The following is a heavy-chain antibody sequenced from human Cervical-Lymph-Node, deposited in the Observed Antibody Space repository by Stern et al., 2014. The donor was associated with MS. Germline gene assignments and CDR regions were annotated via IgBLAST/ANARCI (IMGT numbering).Heavy chain of an antibody. D-gene: IGHD6-6*01. CDR2: INPKSGGT. J-gene: IGHJ5*02. Sequence: VQLVESGAEVEKPGASVKVSCKASGYIFTDYYLHWVRKAPGQGLEWMGRINPKSGGTSYAQSFQGRVTLTRDTSIPTAYMDLSRLTSDDAAVYYCTRALRIADRPSPGGHWFDPWGQGTLVIVSS. CDR3: TRALRIADRPSPGGHWFDP. V-gene: IGHV1-2*02. CDR1: GYIFTDYY.